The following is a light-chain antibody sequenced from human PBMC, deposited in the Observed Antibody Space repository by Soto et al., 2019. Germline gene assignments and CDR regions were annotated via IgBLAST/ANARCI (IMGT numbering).Light chain of an antibody. CDR3: QQYNDWPNYT. J-gene: IGKJ2*01. CDR1: QSVGGT. Sequence: EIFMAQSPATLSVSAGERATLSCRASQSVGGTLAWYQQSPGQAPRLLIYATSTRATGIPASFSGRGSWTEFTLTISSLQSEDSAVYYCQQYNDWPNYTFGQGTKLEIK. CDR2: ATS. V-gene: IGKV3-15*01.